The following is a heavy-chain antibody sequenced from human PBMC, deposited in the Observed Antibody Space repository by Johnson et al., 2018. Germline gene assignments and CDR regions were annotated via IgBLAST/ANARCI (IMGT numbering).Heavy chain of an antibody. Sequence: VQLVQSGGGLAQPGRSLRLSCTTSGFTFGDYAMSWFRQAPGKGLEWVGFIRSKGFGATTEYAASVKGRFTISRDDFKSVAYLQMNSLKTEDTAVYYCARLRCSGGSCYWDYYYYYYMDVWGKGTTVTVSS. CDR1: GFTFGDYA. CDR2: IRSKGFGATT. D-gene: IGHD2-15*01. CDR3: ARLRCSGGSCYWDYYYYYYMDV. J-gene: IGHJ6*03. V-gene: IGHV3-49*03.